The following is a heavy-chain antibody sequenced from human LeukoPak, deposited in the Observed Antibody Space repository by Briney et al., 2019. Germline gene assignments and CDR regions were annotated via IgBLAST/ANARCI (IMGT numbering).Heavy chain of an antibody. Sequence: TETLSLTCTVSGGTISSYYWSWIRQPAGKGLEWIGRIYTSGSTNYNPSIKSRVTMSVDTSKNQFSLKLSSVTAADTAVYYCAGTRGMTTVTTGAFDIWGQGTMVTVSS. D-gene: IGHD4-17*01. CDR3: AGTRGMTTVTTGAFDI. CDR1: GGTISSYY. J-gene: IGHJ3*02. CDR2: IYTSGST. V-gene: IGHV4-4*07.